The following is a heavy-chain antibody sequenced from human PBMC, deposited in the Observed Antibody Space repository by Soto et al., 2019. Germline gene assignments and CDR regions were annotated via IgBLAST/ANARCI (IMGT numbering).Heavy chain of an antibody. J-gene: IGHJ4*02. Sequence: XESLTISGKGSGYNFTTFRIGLVRQMPGKGLEWMGIIYPGDSETKYSPDFEGQVTISADRSTNTAYLQWRSLRASDTAMYYCARLGFPGAIYFDSWGLGTLVTVSS. V-gene: IGHV5-51*01. CDR2: IYPGDSET. CDR1: GYNFTTFR. CDR3: ARLGFPGAIYFDS.